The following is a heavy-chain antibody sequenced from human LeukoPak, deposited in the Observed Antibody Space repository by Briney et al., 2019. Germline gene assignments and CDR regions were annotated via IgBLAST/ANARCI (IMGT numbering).Heavy chain of an antibody. CDR3: ARVHYSGTYFSQNYFDY. J-gene: IGHJ4*02. CDR2: MNPNSGNT. V-gene: IGHV1-8*01. CDR1: GYTFTIYD. D-gene: IGHD1-26*01. Sequence: GASVKVSCKASGYTFTIYDISWVRQATGQGLEWMGRMNPNSGNTDYAQKFQGRVTMTRNTSISTAYMELSSLRSDDTAVYYCARVHYSGTYFSQNYFDYWGQGTLATVSS.